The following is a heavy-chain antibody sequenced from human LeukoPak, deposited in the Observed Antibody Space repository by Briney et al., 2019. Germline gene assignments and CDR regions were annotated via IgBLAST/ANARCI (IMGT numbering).Heavy chain of an antibody. CDR3: VTNNMDV. Sequence: QTGGSLRLSCAASGFTFSNYWMSWVRQAPGNGLEWVANIKEDGSEKYYVDSMKGRFTISRDNAKKSLYLQMNSLSAEDTAAYHCVTNNMDVWGQGTVVSVSS. CDR1: GFTFSNYW. D-gene: IGHD1/OR15-1a*01. V-gene: IGHV3-7*03. CDR2: IKEDGSEK. J-gene: IGHJ3*01.